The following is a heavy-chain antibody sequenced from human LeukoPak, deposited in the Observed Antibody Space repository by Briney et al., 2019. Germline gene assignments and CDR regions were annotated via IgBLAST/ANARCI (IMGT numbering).Heavy chain of an antibody. CDR3: ATENPYCSSTGCYYDY. V-gene: IGHV4-61*02. CDR2: IYTSGST. J-gene: IGHJ4*02. D-gene: IGHD2-2*01. CDR1: GGSISSGSYY. Sequence: SETLSLTCAVSGGSISSGSYYWSWIRQPAGKGLEWIGRIYTSGSTNYNPSLKSRVTISVDTSKNQFSLKLSSVTAADTAVYYCATENPYCSSTGCYYDYWGQGTLVTVSS.